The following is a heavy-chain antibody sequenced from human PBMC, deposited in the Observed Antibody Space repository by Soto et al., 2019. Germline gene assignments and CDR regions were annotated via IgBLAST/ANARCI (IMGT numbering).Heavy chain of an antibody. CDR2: IYYSGST. D-gene: IGHD3-16*01. V-gene: IGHV4-39*01. J-gene: IGHJ4*02. CDR3: ASADHYDYIWGSYLEFDY. Sequence: PSETLSLTCTVSGGSISSSSYYWGWIRQPPGKGLEWIGSIYYSGSTYYNPSLKSRVTISVDTSKNQFSLKLSSVTAADTAVYYCASADHYDYIWGSYLEFDYWGQGTLVTVSS. CDR1: GGSISSSSYY.